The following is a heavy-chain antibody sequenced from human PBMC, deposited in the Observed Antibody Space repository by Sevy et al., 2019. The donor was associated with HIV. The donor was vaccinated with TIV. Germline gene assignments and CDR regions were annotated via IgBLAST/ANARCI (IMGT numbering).Heavy chain of an antibody. D-gene: IGHD3-10*01. V-gene: IGHV3-53*01. J-gene: IGHJ6*03. CDR3: AGKYYYVSGSYSYYYYMDV. Sequence: GGSLRLSCAASGFTVSSNYMSWVPQAPGKGLEWVSIIDSGGSTYYADSVKGRFTISRDNSKNTLYLQMNSLRAEDTAEYYCAGKYYYVSGSYSYYYYMDVWGKGTTVTVSS. CDR2: IDSGGST. CDR1: GFTVSSNY.